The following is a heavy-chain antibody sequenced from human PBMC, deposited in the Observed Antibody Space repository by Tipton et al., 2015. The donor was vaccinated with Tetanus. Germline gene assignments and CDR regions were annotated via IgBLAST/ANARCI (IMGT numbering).Heavy chain of an antibody. Sequence: GSLRLSCGTSGFIFTNYAMTWVRQAPGKGLEWVSTISSSGRSTYYADSLKGRFTTSRDNSKNTLYLQMSSLRAEDTALYYCAKAPRPLPLAGTPPDDYYYMDVWGKGTTVTVSS. J-gene: IGHJ6*03. CDR3: AKAPRPLPLAGTPPDDYYYMDV. CDR2: ISSSGRST. CDR1: GFIFTNYA. V-gene: IGHV3-23*01. D-gene: IGHD6-19*01.